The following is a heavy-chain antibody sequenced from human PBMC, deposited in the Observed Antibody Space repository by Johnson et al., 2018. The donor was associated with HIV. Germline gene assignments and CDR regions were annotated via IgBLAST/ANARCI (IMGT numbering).Heavy chain of an antibody. CDR2: ISSSATAI. Sequence: QAQLVESGGGLVQPGGSLRLSCAASGFTFNDYYMTWVRQAPGKGLECVSYISSSATAIYYTDSVKGRFTISRDNAESSLHLQMNSLRADDTAVDYCVRLHSGTGAFDIWGQGTMVTVS. J-gene: IGHJ3*02. D-gene: IGHD1-26*01. CDR1: GFTFNDYY. CDR3: VRLHSGTGAFDI. V-gene: IGHV3-11*04.